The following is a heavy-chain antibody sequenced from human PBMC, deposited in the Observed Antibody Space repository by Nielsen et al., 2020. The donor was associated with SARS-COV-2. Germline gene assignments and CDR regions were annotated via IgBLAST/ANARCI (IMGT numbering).Heavy chain of an antibody. J-gene: IGHJ4*02. CDR2: ISATGGST. D-gene: IGHD2-21*01. CDR3: AKDRTTGVISPFCMDY. V-gene: IGHV3-23*01. CDR1: GFTFSSYA. Sequence: GESLKISCAASGFTFSSYAMSWVRKAPGKGPEWVSSISATGGSTYYADSVKGRFTISRDNSKNTLYLQMSSLRAEDTAVYYCAKDRTTGVISPFCMDYWGQGTLVTVSS.